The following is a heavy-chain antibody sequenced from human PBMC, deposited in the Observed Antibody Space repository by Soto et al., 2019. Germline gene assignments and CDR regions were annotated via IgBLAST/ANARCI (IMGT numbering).Heavy chain of an antibody. CDR3: ARFINIVLMVYDY. J-gene: IGHJ4*02. D-gene: IGHD2-8*01. CDR2: IYYSGST. Sequence: SETLSLTCTVSGGSISSSSYYWGWIRQPPGKGLEWIGSIYYSGSTYYNPSLKSRVTISVDTSKNQFSLKLSSVTAADPAVYYWARFINIVLMVYDYWGQGTLVTVSS. CDR1: GGSISSSSYY. V-gene: IGHV4-39*01.